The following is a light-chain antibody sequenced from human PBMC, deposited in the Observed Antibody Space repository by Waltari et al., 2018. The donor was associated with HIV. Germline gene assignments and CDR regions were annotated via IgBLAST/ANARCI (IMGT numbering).Light chain of an antibody. CDR3: SSYTSFKTVV. V-gene: IGLV2-14*01. CDR1: NRDLGASNF. Sequence: QSALTQPASVSGSPGQSITISCTGTNRDLGASNFVSWYQQHPDQAPRLILFGVTRRPSGISSRFSGLKSGNTASLTIFGLQDEDEADYYCSSYTSFKTVVFGGGTKLTVL. CDR2: GVT. J-gene: IGLJ3*02.